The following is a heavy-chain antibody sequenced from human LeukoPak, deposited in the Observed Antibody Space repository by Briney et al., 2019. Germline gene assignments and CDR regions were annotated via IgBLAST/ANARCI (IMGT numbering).Heavy chain of an antibody. CDR1: GFTFSNYA. D-gene: IGHD6-19*01. CDR3: ARRSGIAVAGAFDY. V-gene: IGHV3-23*01. J-gene: IGHJ4*02. CDR2: ISGSGDST. Sequence: GGSLRLSCAASGFTFSNYAMRWVRQAPEKGLEWVSGISGSGDSTYYADSVKGRFTISRDNSKNTLYLQMNSLRAEDTAVYYCARRSGIAVAGAFDYWGQGTLVTVSS.